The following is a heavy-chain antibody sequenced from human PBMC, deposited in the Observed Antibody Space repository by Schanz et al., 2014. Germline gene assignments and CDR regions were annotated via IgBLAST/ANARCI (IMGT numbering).Heavy chain of an antibody. CDR1: GFTFSAYA. Sequence: VHLLESGGGLVQPGGSLRLSCAASGFTFSAYAMTWVRQIPGKGLEWVGVISYDGSKKSYADSVKGRFTMSRDNAKNSVFLQMNSLRAEDTALYYCARDRRNADLDYWGQGTLVTVSS. D-gene: IGHD1-1*01. CDR2: ISYDGSKK. J-gene: IGHJ4*02. V-gene: IGHV3-33*08. CDR3: ARDRRNADLDY.